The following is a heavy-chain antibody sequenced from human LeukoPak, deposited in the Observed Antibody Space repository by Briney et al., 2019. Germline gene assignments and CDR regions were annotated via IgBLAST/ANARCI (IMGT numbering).Heavy chain of an antibody. CDR2: ISSSSSTI. V-gene: IGHV3-48*01. CDR3: ARDPSYVLRFTLDRFGP. J-gene: IGHJ5*02. Sequence: PGGSLRLSCAASGFTFSSYSMNWVRQAPGKGLEWVSYISSSSSTIYYADSVKGRFTISRDNAKNSLYLQMNSLRAEDTAVYYCARDPSYVLRFTLDRFGPWGQGTLVTVSS. CDR1: GFTFSSYS. D-gene: IGHD3-3*01.